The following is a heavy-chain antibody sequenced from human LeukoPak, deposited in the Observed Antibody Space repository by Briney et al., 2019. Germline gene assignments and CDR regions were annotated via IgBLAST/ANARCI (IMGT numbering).Heavy chain of an antibody. CDR1: GFTFSSYG. CDR3: ARDYYRVAADY. V-gene: IGHV3-30*03. CDR2: ISYDGSNK. J-gene: IGHJ4*02. D-gene: IGHD6-19*01. Sequence: PGRSLRLSCAASGFTFSSYGMHWVRQAPGKGLEWVAVISYDGSNKYYADSVKGRFTISRDNSKNTLYLQMNSLRAEDTAVYYCARDYYRVAADYWGQGTLVTVSS.